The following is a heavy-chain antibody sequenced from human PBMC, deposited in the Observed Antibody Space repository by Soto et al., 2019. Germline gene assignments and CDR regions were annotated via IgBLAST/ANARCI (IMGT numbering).Heavy chain of an antibody. CDR3: ATYYFGSGSYYRFEN. V-gene: IGHV1-18*01. Sequence: VQSGGEVKKPGASVRVSCKASGYAFSFGFSWVRQAPGQGLEWMGWISASDGSTNSAQKFRGRISLTTDTSTNTAYLDLLSLTSDDTAVYFCATYYFGSGSYYRFENWGQGTLVTVSS. J-gene: IGHJ4*02. CDR1: GYAFSFG. D-gene: IGHD3-10*01. CDR2: ISASDGST.